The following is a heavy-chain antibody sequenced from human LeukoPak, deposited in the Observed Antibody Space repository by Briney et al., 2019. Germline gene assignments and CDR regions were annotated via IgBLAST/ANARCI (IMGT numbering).Heavy chain of an antibody. CDR3: ARGGFVWRRGAYFDY. CDR1: GGSISSSSYY. Sequence: PSETLSLTCTVSGGSISSSSYYWGWIRQPPGKGLEWIGSIYYSGSTNYNPSLESRVTISVDTSKNQFSLKLSSVTAADTAVYYCARGGFVWRRGAYFDYWGQGTLVTVSS. D-gene: IGHD3-16*01. CDR2: IYYSGST. V-gene: IGHV4-39*07. J-gene: IGHJ4*02.